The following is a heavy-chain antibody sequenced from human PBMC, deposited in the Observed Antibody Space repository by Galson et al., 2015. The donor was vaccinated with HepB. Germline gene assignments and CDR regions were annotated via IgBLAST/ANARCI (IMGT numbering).Heavy chain of an antibody. V-gene: IGHV1-69*01. CDR1: GGTFSSYA. CDR2: IIPIFGTA. CDR3: ARVHPDYDFWSGYYRYFDL. J-gene: IGHJ2*01. D-gene: IGHD3-3*01. Sequence: VKVSCKASGGTFSSYAISWVRQAPGQGLEWMGGIIPIFGTANYAQKFQGRVTITADESTSTAYMELSSLRSEDTAVYYCARVHPDYDFWSGYYRYFDLWGRGTLVTVSS.